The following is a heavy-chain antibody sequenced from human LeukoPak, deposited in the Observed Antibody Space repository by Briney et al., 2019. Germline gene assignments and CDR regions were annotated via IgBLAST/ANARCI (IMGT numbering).Heavy chain of an antibody. V-gene: IGHV3-7*01. CDR3: ARDQTPFY. J-gene: IGHJ4*02. D-gene: IGHD2-15*01. CDR2: IKHDGSEG. Sequence: GGSLRLSCAASGFSFSDAWMSWVRQIPGKGLEWVATIKHDGSEGYYLDSVKGRFTISRDNAKSSMWLQMNSLRAEDTAVYYCARDQTPFYWGQGSLVTVSS. CDR1: GFSFSDAW.